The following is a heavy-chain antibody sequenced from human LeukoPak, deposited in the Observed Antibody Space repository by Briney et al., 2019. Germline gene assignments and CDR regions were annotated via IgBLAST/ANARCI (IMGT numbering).Heavy chain of an antibody. J-gene: IGHJ6*02. D-gene: IGHD4-17*01. Sequence: SETLSLTCTVSGGSISSYYWSWIRQPAGKGLEWIGRIYTSGSTNYNPSLKSRVTMSVDTSKNQFPLKLSSVTAADTAVYYCARVWEANYGDLNYYGMDVWGQGTTVTVSS. CDR2: IYTSGST. CDR1: GGSISSYY. CDR3: ARVWEANYGDLNYYGMDV. V-gene: IGHV4-4*07.